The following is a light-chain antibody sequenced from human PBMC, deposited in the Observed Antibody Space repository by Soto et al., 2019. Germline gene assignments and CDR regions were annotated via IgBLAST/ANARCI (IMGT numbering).Light chain of an antibody. V-gene: IGKV1-5*03. CDR3: QQYNSHPYT. CDR2: KAS. J-gene: IGKJ2*01. CDR1: QSISSW. Sequence: DIQMTQSPSTPSASVGDRVTITCRASQSISSWLAWYQQKPGKAPNVVIYKASTLESGVPSRFSGSGSGTEFTLTISSLQPDDFATYYCQQYNSHPYTFGQGTKLEIK.